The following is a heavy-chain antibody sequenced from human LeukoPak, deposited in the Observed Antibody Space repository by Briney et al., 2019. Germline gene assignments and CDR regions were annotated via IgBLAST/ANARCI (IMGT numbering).Heavy chain of an antibody. J-gene: IGHJ4*02. CDR3: ARGGVDYYGSGTYYLMYYFDY. V-gene: IGHV3-21*01. Sequence: GGSLRLSCAASGFTFSGYDMNWVRQAPGKGLEWVSSISGSSSYIYYADSMKGRFTISRDNAKNSLYLQMNSLRAEDTAVYYCARGGVDYYGSGTYYLMYYFDYWGQGALVTVSS. CDR1: GFTFSGYD. CDR2: ISGSSSYI. D-gene: IGHD3-10*01.